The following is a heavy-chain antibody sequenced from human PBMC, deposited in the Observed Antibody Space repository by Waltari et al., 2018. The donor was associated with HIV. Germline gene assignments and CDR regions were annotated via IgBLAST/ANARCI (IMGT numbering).Heavy chain of an antibody. Sequence: QLQLQQSGPGLVKPSETLSLTCTVSGGSVINSDYYWDFIRQSPGKGLECIGNIYYTGTTFYNPSLKSRVTMSEDLSKNQFSLRLRSVTAADTAIYYCARRPRMAGFYLYYGMDVWGQGTTVTVSS. V-gene: IGHV4-39*01. CDR2: IYYTGTT. CDR3: ARRPRMAGFYLYYGMDV. CDR1: GGSVINSDYY. J-gene: IGHJ6*02. D-gene: IGHD2-8*01.